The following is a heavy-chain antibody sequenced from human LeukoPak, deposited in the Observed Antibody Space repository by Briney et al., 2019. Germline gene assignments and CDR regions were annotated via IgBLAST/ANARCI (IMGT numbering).Heavy chain of an antibody. CDR1: GGTFSSYA. V-gene: IGHV1-69*13. CDR2: IIAIFGTA. CDR3: ARDSHRQYYYDSSGYFFDY. D-gene: IGHD3-22*01. J-gene: IGHJ4*02. Sequence: SVKVSCKASGGTFSSYAISWVRQAPGQGLEWMGGIIAIFGTANYAQKFQGRVTITADESTSTAYMELSSLRSEDTAVYYCARDSHRQYYYDSSGYFFDYWGQGTLVTVFS.